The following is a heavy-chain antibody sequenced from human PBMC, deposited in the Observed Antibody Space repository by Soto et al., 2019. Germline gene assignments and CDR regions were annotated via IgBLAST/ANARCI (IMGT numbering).Heavy chain of an antibody. CDR1: GISFNSYY. D-gene: IGHD5-12*01. V-gene: IGHV4-4*07. CDR3: ATLYSSFSYTGIDV. J-gene: IGHJ6*02. CDR2: KFPTGST. Sequence: QVLLHESGPQLVKTSETLSLTCIVSGISFNSYYLAWVRQPVGKGLEWIGHKFPTGSTTYSPSLESRVTIALDKSNNQVSLTLTSVTAADSGVYYCATLYSSFSYTGIDVWGQGTAVTV.